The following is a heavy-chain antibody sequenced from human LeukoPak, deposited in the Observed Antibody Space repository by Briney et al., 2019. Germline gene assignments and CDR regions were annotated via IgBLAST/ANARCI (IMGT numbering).Heavy chain of an antibody. J-gene: IGHJ6*03. V-gene: IGHV3-23*01. CDR1: GFAFSSYA. CDR2: ISGSGGST. Sequence: GGSLTLSCAASGFAFSSYAMTWVRQAPGKGLEWVSAISGSGGSTYYADSVKGRFTISRDNSKNTLYLQMNSLRAEDTAVYYCAKDGGEYYDILTGYYPRLYYMDVWGKGTTVTISS. D-gene: IGHD3-9*01. CDR3: AKDGGEYYDILTGYYPRLYYMDV.